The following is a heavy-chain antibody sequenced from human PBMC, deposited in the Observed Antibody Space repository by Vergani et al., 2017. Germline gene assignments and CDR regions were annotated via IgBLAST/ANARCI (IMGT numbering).Heavy chain of an antibody. CDR1: GGTFSSYA. D-gene: IGHD2-15*01. J-gene: IGHJ6*03. CDR3: ARDWEVAVVDYYYMDV. V-gene: IGHV1-69*06. Sequence: QVQLVQSGAEVKKPGSSVKVSCKASGGTFSSYAISWVRQAPGQGLEWMGGIIPIFGTANYAQEFQGRVTMTRDTSTSTVYMELSSLRSEDTAVYYCARDWEVAVVDYYYMDVWGKGTTVTVSS. CDR2: IIPIFGTA.